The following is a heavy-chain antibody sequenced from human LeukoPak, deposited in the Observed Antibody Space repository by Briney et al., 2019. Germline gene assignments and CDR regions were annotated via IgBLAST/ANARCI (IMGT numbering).Heavy chain of an antibody. CDR2: ISAYNGNT. D-gene: IGHD3-10*01. V-gene: IGHV1-18*01. CDR3: ARDGAYYYGSGRSNFDY. J-gene: IGHJ4*02. CDR1: GYTFTSYG. Sequence: AASVKVSCMASGYTFTSYGISWVRQAPGQGLEWMGWISAYNGNTIYAQKLQGRVTMTTDTSTSTAYMELRSLRSDDTAVYYCARDGAYYYGSGRSNFDYWGQGTLLTVSS.